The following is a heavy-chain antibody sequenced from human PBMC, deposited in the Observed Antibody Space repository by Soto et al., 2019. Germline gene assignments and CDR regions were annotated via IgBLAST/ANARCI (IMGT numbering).Heavy chain of an antibody. CDR3: ARSRITIFGVVYYYGMDV. D-gene: IGHD3-3*01. CDR1: GYSFTSYW. Sequence: GESLKISCKGSGYSFTSYWISWVCQMPGKGLEWMGRIDPSDSYTNYSPSFQGHVTISADKSISTAYLQWSSLKASDTAMYYCARSRITIFGVVYYYGMDVWGQGTTVTVSS. CDR2: IDPSDSYT. V-gene: IGHV5-10-1*01. J-gene: IGHJ6*02.